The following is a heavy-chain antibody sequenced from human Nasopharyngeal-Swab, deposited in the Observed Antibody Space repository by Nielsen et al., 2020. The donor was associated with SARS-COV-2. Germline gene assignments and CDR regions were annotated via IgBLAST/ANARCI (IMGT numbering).Heavy chain of an antibody. V-gene: IGHV4-34*01. CDR2: INHSGST. CDR3: ARAGDIRYYYYGMDV. Sequence: WIRQPPGKGLEWIGEINHSGSTNYSPSLKSRVTISVDTSKNQFSLKLSSVTAADTAVYYCARAGDIRYYYYGMDVWGQGTTVTVSS. J-gene: IGHJ6*02. D-gene: IGHD2-21*01.